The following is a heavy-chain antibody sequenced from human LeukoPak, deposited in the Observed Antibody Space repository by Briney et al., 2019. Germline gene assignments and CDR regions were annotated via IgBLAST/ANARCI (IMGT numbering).Heavy chain of an antibody. CDR1: GDIVSSNSAA. CDR3: ARSASTWDLALDF. CDR2: TYYRSRWYN. J-gene: IGHJ3*01. V-gene: IGHV6-1*01. Sequence: SQTLSLTCAISGDIVSSNSAAWNWIRQSPSRGLEWLGRTYYRSRWYNDYAVYVKSRITINPDTSKKQFSLQLNSVTPDDTAVYYCARSASTWDLALDFWGQGTVVTVSS. D-gene: IGHD2-2*01.